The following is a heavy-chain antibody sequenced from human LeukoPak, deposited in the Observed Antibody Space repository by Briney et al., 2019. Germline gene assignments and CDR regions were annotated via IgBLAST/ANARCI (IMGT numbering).Heavy chain of an antibody. V-gene: IGHV1-69*13. Sequence: ASVKVSCKASGGTFSSYAISWVRQAPGQGLEWMGGIIPIFGTASYAQKFQGRVTITADGSTSTAYMELSSLRSEDTAVYYCARDAPGGYYYDSSGRTHAFDIWGQGTMVTVSS. CDR2: IIPIFGTA. J-gene: IGHJ3*02. D-gene: IGHD3-22*01. CDR1: GGTFSSYA. CDR3: ARDAPGGYYYDSSGRTHAFDI.